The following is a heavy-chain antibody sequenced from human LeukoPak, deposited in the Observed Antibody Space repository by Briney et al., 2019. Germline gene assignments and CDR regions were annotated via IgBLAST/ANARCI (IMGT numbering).Heavy chain of an antibody. V-gene: IGHV3-73*01. D-gene: IGHD6-19*01. CDR1: GFTFSGSA. CDR3: TCRIAVAGTVFDY. CDR2: IRSKANSYAT. J-gene: IGHJ4*02. Sequence: GGSLRLSCAASGFTFSGSAMHWVRQASGKGLEWVGRIRSKANSYATAYAASVKGRFTISRDDSKNTAYLQMNSLETEDTAVYYCTCRIAVAGTVFDYWGQGTLVTVSS.